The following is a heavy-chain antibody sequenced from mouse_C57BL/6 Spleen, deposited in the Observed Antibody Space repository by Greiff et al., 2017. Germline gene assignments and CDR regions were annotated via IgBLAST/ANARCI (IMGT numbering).Heavy chain of an antibody. CDR3: VRLGYDYFYYAMDY. Sequence: EVQRVESGGGLVQPKGSLKLSCAASGFSFNTYAMNWVRQAPGKGLEWVARIRSKSNNYATYYAASVKDRFTISRDDSESMLYLQMNNLKTETTAMYYCVRLGYDYFYYAMDYWGQGTSVTVSS. CDR1: GFSFNTYA. J-gene: IGHJ4*01. V-gene: IGHV10-1*01. D-gene: IGHD2-4*01. CDR2: IRSKSNNYAT.